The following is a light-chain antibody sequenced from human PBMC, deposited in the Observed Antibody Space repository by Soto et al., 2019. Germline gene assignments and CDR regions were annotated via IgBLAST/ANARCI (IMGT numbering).Light chain of an antibody. CDR2: GAS. CDR3: QHYNNWPPWT. Sequence: EIVMTQSPGTLSVSPGERATLSCRVSQSVGSNLAWYQQKPGQAPRLLIYGASTRATGIPVRFTGSGSGTEVTLTISSLQSEDFAVYYCQHYNNWPPWTFGRGTKVEIK. CDR1: QSVGSN. J-gene: IGKJ1*01. V-gene: IGKV3-15*01.